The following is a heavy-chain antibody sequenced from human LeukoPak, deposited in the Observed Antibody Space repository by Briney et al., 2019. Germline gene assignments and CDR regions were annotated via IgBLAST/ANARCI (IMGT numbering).Heavy chain of an antibody. CDR1: GLTFSNAW. CDR3: VTGGGYNGLDY. J-gene: IGHJ4*02. CDR2: VLSRAGGGTI. Sequence: GGSLRLSCAASGLTFSNAWMNWVRQAPGKGLEWVGRVLSRAGGGTIDCAAPVKGRFTISRDDSKNALFLQMNSLRTEDTAVYYCVTGGGYNGLDYWGQGALVTVSS. D-gene: IGHD5-12*01. V-gene: IGHV3-15*07.